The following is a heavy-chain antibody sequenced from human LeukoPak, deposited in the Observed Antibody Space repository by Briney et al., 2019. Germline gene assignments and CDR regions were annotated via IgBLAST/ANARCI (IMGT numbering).Heavy chain of an antibody. CDR3: ASPSSMDV. CDR1: GFTFSSNS. J-gene: IGHJ6*02. V-gene: IGHV3-48*04. CDR2: ISSTGSTM. Sequence: PGGSLRLSCAASGFTFSSNSINWVRQSPGKGLEWVSHISSTGSTMYYADSVKGRFTTSRDNAKNSLYLQMNSLRAEDTAVYYCASPSSMDVWGQGTTVTVSS.